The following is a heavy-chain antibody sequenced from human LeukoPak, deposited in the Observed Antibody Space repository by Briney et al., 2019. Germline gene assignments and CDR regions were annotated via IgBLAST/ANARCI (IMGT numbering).Heavy chain of an antibody. J-gene: IGHJ6*02. D-gene: IGHD2-2*01. V-gene: IGHV3-30*04. Sequence: GGSLRLSCAASGFTFSSYAMHWVRQAPGKGLEWVAVISYDGSNKYYANSVKGRFTISRDNSKNTLYLQMNSLRAEDTAVYYCAKDLGYCSSTSCPDLYYYYYGMDVWGQGTTVTVSS. CDR3: AKDLGYCSSTSCPDLYYYYYGMDV. CDR2: ISYDGSNK. CDR1: GFTFSSYA.